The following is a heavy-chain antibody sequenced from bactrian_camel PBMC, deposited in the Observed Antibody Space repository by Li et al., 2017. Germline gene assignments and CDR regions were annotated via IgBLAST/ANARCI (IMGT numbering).Heavy chain of an antibody. J-gene: IGHJ4*01. CDR3: AADFFQYCKTDRLAY. D-gene: IGHD1*01. CDR2: IDSDGST. Sequence: HVQLVESGRGSVQAGGSLRLSCAASGYTYSSYCMGWFRQAPGKEREGVAVIDSDGSTSYADSVKGRFTISKDNAKNTLYLQMNSLKPEDTAMYYCAADFFQYCKTDRLAYWGQGTQVTVS. CDR1: GYTYSSYC. V-gene: IGHV3S26*01.